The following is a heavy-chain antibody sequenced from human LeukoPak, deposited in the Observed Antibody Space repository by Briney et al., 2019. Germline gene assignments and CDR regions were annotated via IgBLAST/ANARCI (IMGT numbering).Heavy chain of an antibody. J-gene: IGHJ4*02. CDR3: ARGPYDYDTSGLRYFDY. V-gene: IGHV1-2*02. Sequence: TSGGTNYAQNFQGRVTMTRDTSISTAYMDLSRLRSDDTAVYYCARGPYDYDTSGLRYFDYWGQGIVVTVSS. D-gene: IGHD3-22*01. CDR2: TSGGT.